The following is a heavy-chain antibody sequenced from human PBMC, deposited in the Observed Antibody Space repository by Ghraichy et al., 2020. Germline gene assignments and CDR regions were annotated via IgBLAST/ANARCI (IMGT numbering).Heavy chain of an antibody. Sequence: SETLSLTCAVSGGSFNAYYWSWIRQPAGKGLEWIVRIYASGITNYNPSLKSRVTMSVDTTKNQFSLRLSSVTAADTAVYYCARDPRQLVHDDFDVWGQGTMVTVSS. CDR1: GGSFNAYY. J-gene: IGHJ3*01. CDR2: IYASGIT. V-gene: IGHV4-4*07. CDR3: ARDPRQLVHDDFDV. D-gene: IGHD1-1*01.